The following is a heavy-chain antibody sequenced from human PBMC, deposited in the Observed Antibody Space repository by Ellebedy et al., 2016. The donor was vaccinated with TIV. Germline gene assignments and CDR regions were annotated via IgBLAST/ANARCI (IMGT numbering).Heavy chain of an antibody. CDR3: ARGYYGSGSYKAFDI. J-gene: IGHJ3*02. V-gene: IGHV1-2*02. Sequence: AASVKVSCKASGGTFSSYGISWVRQAPGQGLEWMGWINPNSGGTNYAQKFQGRVTMTRDTSISTAYMELSRLRSDDTAVYYCARGYYGSGSYKAFDIWGQGTMVTVSS. D-gene: IGHD3-10*01. CDR2: INPNSGGT. CDR1: GGTFSSYG.